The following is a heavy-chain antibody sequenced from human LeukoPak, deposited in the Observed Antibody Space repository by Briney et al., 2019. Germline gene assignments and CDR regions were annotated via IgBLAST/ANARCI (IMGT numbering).Heavy chain of an antibody. CDR2: IGGSGGNT. J-gene: IGHJ4*02. CDR3: AKVPYHILRSYFDF. CDR1: GFTFTSYA. Sequence: PGGSLRLSCAASGFTFTSYAMTWVRQAPGKGLEWVSAIGGSGGNTYYADSVKGRFTISRDNSKNTLYLQMNSLRAEDTAVYYCAKVPYHILRSYFDFWGQGTLVPVSS. V-gene: IGHV3-23*01. D-gene: IGHD3-9*01.